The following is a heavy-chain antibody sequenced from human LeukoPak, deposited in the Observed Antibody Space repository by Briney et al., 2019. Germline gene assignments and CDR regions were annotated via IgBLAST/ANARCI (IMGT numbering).Heavy chain of an antibody. D-gene: IGHD3-10*01. J-gene: IGHJ5*01. V-gene: IGHV4-61*02. CDR3: ARRYYGSVPGEWFDS. CDR2: IYTSGST. CDR1: GGSISSGSYY. Sequence: PSETLSLTCTVSGGSISSGSYYWSWIRQPAGKGLEWIGRIYTSGSTNYNPSLKSRVTISVDTSKNQFSLKLSSVTAADTAIYYCARRYYGSVPGEWFDSWGQGILVTVSS.